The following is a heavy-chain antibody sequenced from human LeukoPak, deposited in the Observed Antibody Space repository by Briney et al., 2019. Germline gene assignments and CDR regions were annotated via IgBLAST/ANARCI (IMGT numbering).Heavy chain of an antibody. V-gene: IGHV3-30*04. CDR2: ISYDGSNK. Sequence: AGGSLRLSCAASGFTFSSYAMHWVRQAPGKGLEWVAVISYDGSNKYYADPVKGRFTISRDNSKNTMSVQMDDLRAEDTAVYYCTRYNNDHFDYWGQGTLVTVSS. CDR3: TRYNNDHFDY. J-gene: IGHJ4*02. CDR1: GFTFSSYA. D-gene: IGHD1-14*01.